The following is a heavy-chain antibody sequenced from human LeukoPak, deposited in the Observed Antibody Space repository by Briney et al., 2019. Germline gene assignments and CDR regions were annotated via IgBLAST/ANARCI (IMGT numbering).Heavy chain of an antibody. CDR3: AKYYGRHYASGSSDVEY. CDR1: GFTFSDYG. CDR2: IIFDGSKK. D-gene: IGHD3-10*01. J-gene: IGHJ4*02. Sequence: GRSLRLSCAASGFTFSDYGMQWVRQAPGKGLEWVAVIIFDGSKKYYAESVKGRFTVSRDNSKNTLYLQMNSLRGEDTAVYYCAKYYGRHYASGSSDVEYWGQRNLVTVTS. V-gene: IGHV3-30*18.